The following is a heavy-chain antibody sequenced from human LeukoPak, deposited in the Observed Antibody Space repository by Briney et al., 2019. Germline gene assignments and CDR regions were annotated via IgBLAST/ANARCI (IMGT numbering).Heavy chain of an antibody. CDR2: IIPIFGTA. Sequence: ASVKVSCKASGGTFSSYAISWVRQAPGQGLEWMGGIIPIFGTANYAQKFQGRVTITADESTSTAYMELSSLRSEDTAVYYCARGGIAVAGTLYFDYWGQGTLVTVSS. CDR3: ARGGIAVAGTLYFDY. V-gene: IGHV1-69*01. CDR1: GGTFSSYA. D-gene: IGHD6-19*01. J-gene: IGHJ4*02.